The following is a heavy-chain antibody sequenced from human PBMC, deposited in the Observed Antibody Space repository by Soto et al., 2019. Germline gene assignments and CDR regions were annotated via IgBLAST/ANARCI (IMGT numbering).Heavy chain of an antibody. CDR3: AKRATTVPTPGNYFDC. CDR1: GFSFSDYS. Sequence: PGGSLRLSCAASGFSFSDYSMTWVRQAPGRGLEWVSTLTRGGTTFYADSVKGRFTISRDNSKNTLSLQMHNLRAEDTARYYCAKRATTVPTPGNYFDCWGQGTLVTVS. D-gene: IGHD2-15*01. V-gene: IGHV3-23*01. J-gene: IGHJ4*02. CDR2: LTRGGTT.